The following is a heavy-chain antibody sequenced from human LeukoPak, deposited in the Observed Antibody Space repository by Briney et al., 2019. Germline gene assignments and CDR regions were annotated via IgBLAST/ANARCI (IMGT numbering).Heavy chain of an antibody. D-gene: IGHD3-3*01. V-gene: IGHV4-4*07. CDR3: ARHYDFWSGHGLDAFDI. CDR2: IYTSGST. J-gene: IGHJ3*02. CDR1: GGSISSYY. Sequence: SETLSLTCTVSGGSISSYYWSWIRQPAGKGLEWIGRIYTSGSTNYNPSLKSRVTMSVDTSKNQFSLELSSVTAADTAVYYCARHYDFWSGHGLDAFDIWGQGTMVTVSS.